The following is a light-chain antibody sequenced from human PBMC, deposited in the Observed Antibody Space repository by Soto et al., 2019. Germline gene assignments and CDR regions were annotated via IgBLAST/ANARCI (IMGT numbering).Light chain of an antibody. CDR1: SSDVGASNY. Sequence: QSALPQPRSVSGSPGQSVTISCTGTSSDVGASNYVSWYRQYPGQAPKLMIYDVNKRPSGVPDRFSGSKSGNTASLTISGLQAEDEAEYYCCSYAGTYTLYVFGIGTKLTVL. CDR2: DVN. J-gene: IGLJ1*01. CDR3: CSYAGTYTLYV. V-gene: IGLV2-11*01.